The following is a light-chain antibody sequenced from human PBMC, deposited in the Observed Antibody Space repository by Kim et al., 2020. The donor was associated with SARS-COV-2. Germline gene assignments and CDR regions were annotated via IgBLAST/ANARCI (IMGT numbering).Light chain of an antibody. CDR1: SSNSGAGYD. Sequence: QRVTISCTGGSSNSGAGYDVHWYQQLPGTAPKLLIYGNSNRPSGVPDRFSGSKSGTSASLAITGLQAEDEADYYCQSYDSSLRGRVFGGGTQLTVL. CDR3: QSYDSSLRGRV. J-gene: IGLJ3*02. V-gene: IGLV1-40*01. CDR2: GNS.